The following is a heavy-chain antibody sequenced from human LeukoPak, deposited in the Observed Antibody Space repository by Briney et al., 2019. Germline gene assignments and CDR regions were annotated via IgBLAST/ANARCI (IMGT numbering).Heavy chain of an antibody. CDR1: GFTFSNYW. D-gene: IGHD1-26*01. CDR2: IKQDESEK. J-gene: IGHJ4*02. V-gene: IGHV3-7*01. Sequence: GGSLRLSCAVSGFTFSNYWMSWVRQAPGKGLEWVAHIKQDESEKYYVDSVKGRFTISRDNAKNSLYLQMNSLRAEGTAIYYCARDKIVGASKFDYWGQGTLVTVS. CDR3: ARDKIVGASKFDY.